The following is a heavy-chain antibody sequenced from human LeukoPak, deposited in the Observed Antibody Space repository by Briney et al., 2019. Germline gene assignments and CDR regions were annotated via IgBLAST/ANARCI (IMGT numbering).Heavy chain of an antibody. D-gene: IGHD2-15*01. CDR1: GYSISSGYY. J-gene: IGHJ5*02. V-gene: IGHV4-38-2*01. CDR3: ARVIYCSGGSCYDGAWFDP. CDR2: IYHGGNT. Sequence: SETLSLTCGVSGYSISSGYYWGWIRQPPGKGLEWIGSIYHGGNTYYNPSLKSRVTISVDTSKNQFSLKLSSLTAADTAVYYCARVIYCSGGSCYDGAWFDPWGQGTLVTVSS.